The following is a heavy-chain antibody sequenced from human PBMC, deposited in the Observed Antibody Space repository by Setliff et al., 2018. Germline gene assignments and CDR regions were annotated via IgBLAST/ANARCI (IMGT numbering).Heavy chain of an antibody. CDR3: ARDRGLEADVVSLINMGDF. V-gene: IGHV1-2*02. CDR2: INPDSGAT. Sequence: GASVKVSCKASGYTFTAYYMHWVRQAPGQGPEWMGWINPDSGATNFAQKFQGRVTTTIDTSTNTAYMELRSLRSDDTAVYYCARDRGLEADVVSLINMGDFWGQGTLVTVSS. J-gene: IGHJ4*02. CDR1: GYTFTAYY. D-gene: IGHD5-12*01.